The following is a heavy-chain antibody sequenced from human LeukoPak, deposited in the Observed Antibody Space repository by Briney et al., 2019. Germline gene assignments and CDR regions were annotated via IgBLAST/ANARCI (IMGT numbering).Heavy chain of an antibody. CDR2: ISAYNGNT. V-gene: IGHV1-18*01. CDR1: GYTFTSYG. D-gene: IGHD2-2*01. CDR3: ARDPGYCSSTSCYGGYYYYYYMDV. Sequence: GASVKVSCKASGYTFTSYGISWVRQAPGQGLEWMGWISAYNGNTNYAQKLQGRVTMTTDTSTSTAYMELRSLRSDDTAVYYCARDPGYCSSTSCYGGYYYYYYMDVWGKGTTVTVSS. J-gene: IGHJ6*03.